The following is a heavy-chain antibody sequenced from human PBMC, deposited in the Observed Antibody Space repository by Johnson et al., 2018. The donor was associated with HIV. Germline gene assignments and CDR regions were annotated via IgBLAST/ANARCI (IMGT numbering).Heavy chain of an antibody. D-gene: IGHD3-9*01. CDR3: AKDTIAGVKGDSLI. V-gene: IGHV3-30-3*01. J-gene: IGHJ3*02. CDR1: GFTFSSYA. CDR2: ISYDGSNK. Sequence: QVQLVESGGGVVQPGRSLTLSCAASGFTFSSYAMHWVRQAPGKGLAWVAVISYDGSNKYYADSVKGRFTISRDNSKNTLYLQMNSLRAEDTAVYYCAKDTIAGVKGDSLIWGQGTMVTVSS.